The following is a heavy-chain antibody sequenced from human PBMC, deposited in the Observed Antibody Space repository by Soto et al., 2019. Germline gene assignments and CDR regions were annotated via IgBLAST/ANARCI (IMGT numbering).Heavy chain of an antibody. CDR3: ARDDGARSVDY. V-gene: IGHV3-7*05. D-gene: IGHD3-3*01. Sequence: EVQLVESGGGLVQPGGSLRLSCAASGFTFSSYWMSWVRQAPGKGLEWVANMKPDGSEKDYVDSVEGRLTISRDNARNSLYLQMNSLRAEDTAVYYCARDDGARSVDYWGQGTLVTVSS. CDR1: GFTFSSYW. J-gene: IGHJ4*02. CDR2: MKPDGSEK.